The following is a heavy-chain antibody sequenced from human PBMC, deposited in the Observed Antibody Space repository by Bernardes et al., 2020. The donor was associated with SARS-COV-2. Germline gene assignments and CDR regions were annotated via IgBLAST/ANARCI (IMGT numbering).Heavy chain of an antibody. CDR3: SRGTIGTPDDH. V-gene: IGHV1-46*03. CDR2: INPSGGST. J-gene: IGHJ4*02. Sequence: ASVKVSCKASGYTFTYYYLHWVRQAPGPGLEWLGIINPSGGSTTYAQKFQGRVTMTRDTSTSTVYMELSSLRSEDTAVYYCSRGTIGTPDDHWGQGTLVTVSS. CDR1: GYTFTYYY. D-gene: IGHD1-1*01.